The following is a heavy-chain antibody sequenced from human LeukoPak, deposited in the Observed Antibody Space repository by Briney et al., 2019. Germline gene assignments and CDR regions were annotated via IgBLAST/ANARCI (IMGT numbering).Heavy chain of an antibody. V-gene: IGHV3-33*01. CDR3: ARDQGSSHFDY. J-gene: IGHJ4*02. CDR2: IWYDGSDK. D-gene: IGHD1-26*01. CDR1: GFTFTTYG. Sequence: PGGSLRLSCAASGFTFTTYGMHWVRQAPGKGLEWVAIIWYDGSDKYYADSVRGRFTISRDNSKNTLYLQMNRLRDEGTAVYYCARDQGSSHFDYWGQGTLATVSS.